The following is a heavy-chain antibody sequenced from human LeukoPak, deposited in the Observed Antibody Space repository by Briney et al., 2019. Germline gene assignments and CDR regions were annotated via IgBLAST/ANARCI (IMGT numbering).Heavy chain of an antibody. D-gene: IGHD2-15*01. CDR2: IYPGDSDT. Sequence: GESPKISCKGSGYSFTSYWIGWVRQMPGKGLEWMGIIYPGDSDTRYSPSFQGQVTISADKSISTAYLQWSSLKASDTAMYYCARRPYCSGGSCYEPQFDYWGQGTLVTVSS. V-gene: IGHV5-51*01. CDR1: GYSFTSYW. CDR3: ARRPYCSGGSCYEPQFDY. J-gene: IGHJ4*02.